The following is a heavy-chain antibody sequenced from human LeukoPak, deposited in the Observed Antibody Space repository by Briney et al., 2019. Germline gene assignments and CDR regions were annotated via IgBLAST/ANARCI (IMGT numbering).Heavy chain of an antibody. Sequence: TGGSLRLSCAVSGFSISSYSMSWVRQAPGKGLEWISAISVNGETTYYANSVKGRFIISRDNSENTLYLQMNSLRAEDTAVYYCAQGYSSGWYPYWGQGSLVSVSS. V-gene: IGHV3-23*01. J-gene: IGHJ4*02. D-gene: IGHD6-19*01. CDR2: ISVNGETT. CDR3: AQGYSSGWYPY. CDR1: GFSISSYS.